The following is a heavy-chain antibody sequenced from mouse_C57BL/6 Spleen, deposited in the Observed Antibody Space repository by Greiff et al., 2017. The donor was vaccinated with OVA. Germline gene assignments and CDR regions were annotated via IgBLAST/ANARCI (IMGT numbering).Heavy chain of an antibody. CDR3: ARGWLRGAMDY. CDR1: GFTFSDYY. Sequence: EVHLVESEGGLVQPGSSMKLSCTASGFTFSDYYMAWVRQVPEKGLEWVANINYDGSSTYYLDSLKSRFIISRDNAKNILYLQMSSLKSEDTATYYCARGWLRGAMDYWGQGTSVTVSS. V-gene: IGHV5-16*01. CDR2: INYDGSST. D-gene: IGHD2-2*01. J-gene: IGHJ4*01.